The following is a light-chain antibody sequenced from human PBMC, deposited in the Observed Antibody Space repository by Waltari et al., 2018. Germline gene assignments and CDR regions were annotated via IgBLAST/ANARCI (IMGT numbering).Light chain of an antibody. CDR1: QGINNY. CDR2: ATS. J-gene: IGKJ1*01. Sequence: DVQLTQSPSFLSPSLRDTVTITCRASQGINNYLAWYQQKPGKAPKLLIYATSTLQSGVPSRFSGDGSGTEFTLTITSLQPEDFATYFCQQLNSFPRTFGQGTKVEIK. CDR3: QQLNSFPRT. V-gene: IGKV1-9*01.